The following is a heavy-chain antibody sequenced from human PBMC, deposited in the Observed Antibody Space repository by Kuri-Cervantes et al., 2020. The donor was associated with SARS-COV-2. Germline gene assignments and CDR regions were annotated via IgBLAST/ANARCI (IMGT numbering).Heavy chain of an antibody. CDR3: AREMYSSSWSSDY. Sequence: GESLKISCAASGFTFSSYGMHWVRQAPGKGLEWVAAISYDGSNKYYADSVEGRFTISRDNAKNSLYLQMNSLRAEDTAVYYCAREMYSSSWSSDYWGQGTLVTVSS. J-gene: IGHJ4*02. V-gene: IGHV3-30*03. CDR2: ISYDGSNK. D-gene: IGHD6-13*01. CDR1: GFTFSSYG.